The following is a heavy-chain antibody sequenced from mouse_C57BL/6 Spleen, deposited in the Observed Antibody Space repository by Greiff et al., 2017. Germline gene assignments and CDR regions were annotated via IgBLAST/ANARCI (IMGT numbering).Heavy chain of an antibody. V-gene: IGHV1-64*01. CDR2: IHPNSGST. J-gene: IGHJ3*01. CDR3: ARGGSYDGYYAWFAY. D-gene: IGHD2-3*01. CDR1: GYTFTSYW. Sequence: QVQLQQPGAELVKPGASVKLSCTASGYTFTSYWMHWVTQRPGQGLEWIGMIHPNSGSTNYHEKFKSKATLTVDKSSSTAYMQLSSLTSEDSAVYYCARGGSYDGYYAWFAYWGQGTLVTVSA.